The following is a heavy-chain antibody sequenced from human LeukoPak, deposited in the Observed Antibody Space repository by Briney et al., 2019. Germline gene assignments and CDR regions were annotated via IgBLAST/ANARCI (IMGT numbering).Heavy chain of an antibody. D-gene: IGHD3-10*01. Sequence: GGSLRLSCAASGFTFSTYSMSWVRQAPGKGLEWVSTITAGGGNKDYADSVKGRFTISRDSSKNTLYLQMNSLGAEDTAIYYCAKLFGDYGDDYWGQGTLVTVSS. J-gene: IGHJ4*02. CDR3: AKLFGDYGDDY. CDR1: GFTFSTYS. V-gene: IGHV3-23*01. CDR2: ITAGGGNK.